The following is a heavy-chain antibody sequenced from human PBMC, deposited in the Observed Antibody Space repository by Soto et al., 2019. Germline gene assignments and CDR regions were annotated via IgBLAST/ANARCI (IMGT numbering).Heavy chain of an antibody. Sequence: SETLSLTCAVYGGSFSGYYWSWIRQPPGKGLEWIGEINHSGSTNYNPSLKSRVTISVDTSKNQFSLKLSSVIAADTAVYYCARASSSSSFDYWGQGTLVTVSS. CDR1: GGSFSGYY. CDR2: INHSGST. V-gene: IGHV4-34*01. D-gene: IGHD6-6*01. J-gene: IGHJ4*02. CDR3: ARASSSSSFDY.